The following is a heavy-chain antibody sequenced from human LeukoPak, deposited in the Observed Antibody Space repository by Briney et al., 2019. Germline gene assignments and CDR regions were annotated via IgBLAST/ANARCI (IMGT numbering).Heavy chain of an antibody. J-gene: IGHJ4*02. CDR2: ISGSGGST. D-gene: IGHD6-13*01. CDR3: AKGQKSIAATGYDY. CDR1: GFTFANYA. V-gene: IGHV3-23*01. Sequence: GGSLRLSCAASGFTFANYAMSWVRQGPGKGLEWVSTISGSGGSTYYADSVKGRFTISRDNSKNTLFLQMNSLRADDTALYFCAKGQKSIAATGYDYWGQGTLVTVSS.